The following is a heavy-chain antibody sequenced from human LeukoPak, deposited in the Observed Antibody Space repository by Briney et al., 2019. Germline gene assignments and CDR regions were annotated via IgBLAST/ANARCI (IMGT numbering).Heavy chain of an antibody. Sequence: SETLSLTCTVSGGSISSSSYYWGWIRQPPGKGLEWIGSIYYSGSTYYNPSLKSRVTISVDTSENQFSLKLSSVTAADTAVYYCARHRLPLRRSGYYGGWFDPWGQGTLVTVSS. CDR3: ARHRLPLRRSGYYGGWFDP. CDR1: GGSISSSSYY. J-gene: IGHJ5*02. D-gene: IGHD3-3*01. CDR2: IYYSGST. V-gene: IGHV4-39*01.